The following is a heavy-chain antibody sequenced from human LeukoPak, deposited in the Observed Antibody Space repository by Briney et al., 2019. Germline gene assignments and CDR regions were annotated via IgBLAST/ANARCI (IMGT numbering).Heavy chain of an antibody. CDR1: RFTFPSYS. J-gene: IGHJ3*02. D-gene: IGHD2/OR15-2a*01. CDR3: ASSTLSGIGIFDI. V-gene: IGHV3-21*01. Sequence: GGSLRLSSAASRFTFPSYSMNWVRQAPGKGLEWVSSITSSSSYISYADSVKGRFTISRDNAKKSLHLQMNSLRAEDTAVYYCASSTLSGIGIFDIWGQGTMVTVSS. CDR2: ITSSSSYI.